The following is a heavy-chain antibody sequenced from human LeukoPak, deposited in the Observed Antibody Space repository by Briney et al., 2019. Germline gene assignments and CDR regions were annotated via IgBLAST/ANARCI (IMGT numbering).Heavy chain of an antibody. CDR2: IYSGGST. D-gene: IGHD4-11*01. CDR1: GFTVSSNY. V-gene: IGHV3-53*01. Sequence: GGSLRLSCAASGFTVSSNYMSWVRQAPGKGLEWVSVIYSGGSTYYADSVKGRFTISRDNSKNTLYLQMNSLRAEDTAMYYCARNRNSNYVYYYYMDVWGKGTTVTVSS. CDR3: ARNRNSNYVYYYYMDV. J-gene: IGHJ6*03.